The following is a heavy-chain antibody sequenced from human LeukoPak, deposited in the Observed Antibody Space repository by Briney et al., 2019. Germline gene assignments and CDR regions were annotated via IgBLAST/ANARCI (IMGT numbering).Heavy chain of an antibody. J-gene: IGHJ4*02. V-gene: IGHV3-23*01. CDR3: ASLAYCGGDCYGYFDY. D-gene: IGHD2-21*02. CDR1: GFTFSSYG. Sequence: GGSLRLSCAASGFTFSSYGMSWVRQAPGKGLEWVSSISGSGGSTNYADSVKGRFAMSRDNSKNTLYLQMNSLRAEDTAVYYCASLAYCGGDCYGYFDYWGQGTLVTVSS. CDR2: ISGSGGST.